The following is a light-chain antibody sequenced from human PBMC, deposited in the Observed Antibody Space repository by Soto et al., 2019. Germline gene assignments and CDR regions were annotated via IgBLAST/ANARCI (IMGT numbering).Light chain of an antibody. V-gene: IGKV1-39*01. Sequence: DVQMTQSPSSLSASVGARVTITCRASQSIKKSLNWYQQKPGKAPKLLIFAASNLQSGVPSRSSGSGSGTDFTLTISSLQAEDFATYYCQQNYITPPWTFGPGTKVDIK. CDR3: QQNYITPPWT. J-gene: IGKJ1*01. CDR1: QSIKKS. CDR2: AAS.